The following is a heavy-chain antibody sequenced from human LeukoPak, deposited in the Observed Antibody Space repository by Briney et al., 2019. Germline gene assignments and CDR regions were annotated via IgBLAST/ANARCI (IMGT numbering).Heavy chain of an antibody. J-gene: IGHJ4*02. CDR1: GFTFSSYG. CDR2: IWYDGSNK. CDR3: ARSYEGYYYDSSGYYYGTFDY. D-gene: IGHD3-22*01. V-gene: IGHV3-33*01. Sequence: GGSLRLSCAASGFTFSSYGMHWVRKAPGKGLEWVAVIWYDGSNKYYAGSVKGRFTISRDNSKNTLYLQMNSLRAEDTAVYYCARSYEGYYYDSSGYYYGTFDYWGQGTLVTVSS.